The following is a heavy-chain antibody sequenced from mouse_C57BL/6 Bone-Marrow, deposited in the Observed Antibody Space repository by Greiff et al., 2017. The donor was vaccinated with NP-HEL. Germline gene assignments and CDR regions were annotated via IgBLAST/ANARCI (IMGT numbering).Heavy chain of an antibody. V-gene: IGHV5-6*01. CDR3: ARRGVEMGYYYAMDY. J-gene: IGHJ4*01. CDR2: ISSGGSYT. D-gene: IGHD1-1*01. CDR1: GFTFSSYG. Sequence: EVQGVESGGDLVKPGGSLKLSCAASGFTFSSYGMSWVRQTPDKRLEWVATISSGGSYTYYPDSVKGRFTISRDNAKNTLYLQMSSLKSEDTAMYYCARRGVEMGYYYAMDYWGQGTSVTVSS.